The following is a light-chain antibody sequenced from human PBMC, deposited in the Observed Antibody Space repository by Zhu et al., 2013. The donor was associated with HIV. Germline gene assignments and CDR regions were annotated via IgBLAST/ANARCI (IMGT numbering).Light chain of an antibody. V-gene: IGKV3-11*01. CDR1: QSVSSN. J-gene: IGKJ2*03. CDR3: QQRSNWPRYS. Sequence: DIVLTQSPGTLSLSPGERATLSCRASQSVSSNLAWYQQKPGQAPRLLIYGASTRATGIPDRFSGSGSGTDFSLTISSLEPEDFVLYYCQQRSNWPRYSFGQGTKLEIK. CDR2: GAS.